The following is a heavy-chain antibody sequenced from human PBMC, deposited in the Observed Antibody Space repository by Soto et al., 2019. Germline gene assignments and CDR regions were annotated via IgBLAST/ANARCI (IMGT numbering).Heavy chain of an antibody. CDR3: ARAGYYYGSGSYYNNPGRWFDP. V-gene: IGHV4-4*02. J-gene: IGHJ5*02. CDR2: IYHSGST. D-gene: IGHD3-10*01. CDR1: GGSISSSNW. Sequence: SETLSLTCAVSGGSISSSNWWSWVRQPPGKGLEWIGEIYHSGSTNYNPSLKSRVTISVDKSKNQFSLKLSSVTAADTAVYYCARAGYYYGSGSYYNNPGRWFDPWGQGTLVTVSS.